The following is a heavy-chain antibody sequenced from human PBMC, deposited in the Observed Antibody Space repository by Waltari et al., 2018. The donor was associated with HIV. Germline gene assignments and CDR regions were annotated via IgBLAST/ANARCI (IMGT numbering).Heavy chain of an antibody. J-gene: IGHJ4*02. V-gene: IGHV3-9*01. CDR1: GFTFDDYA. CDR3: AKADYGDKHFDF. D-gene: IGHD4-17*01. CDR2: ITWNSINI. Sequence: EVQLVEYGGGLVQPGRSLRLSCAASGFTFDDYAIHWVRQAPGKGLEWVSSITWNSINIYYADSVQGRFTISRDNAKNSLYLQMNSLRPEDTALYYCAKADYGDKHFDFWGQGTLVTVSS.